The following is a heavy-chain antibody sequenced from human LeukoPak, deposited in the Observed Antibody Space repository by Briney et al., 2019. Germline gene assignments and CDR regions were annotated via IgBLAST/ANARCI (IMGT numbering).Heavy chain of an antibody. CDR2: IYYSGST. Sequence: PSETLSLTCTVSGGSISSYYWSWIRQPPGKGLEWIGYIYYSGSTNYNPSLKSRVTISVDTSKNQFSLKLSSVTAADTAVYYCARVSEEGWFDPWGQGTLVTVSS. V-gene: IGHV4-59*01. CDR3: ARVSEEGWFDP. J-gene: IGHJ5*02. CDR1: GGSISSYY. D-gene: IGHD5/OR15-5a*01.